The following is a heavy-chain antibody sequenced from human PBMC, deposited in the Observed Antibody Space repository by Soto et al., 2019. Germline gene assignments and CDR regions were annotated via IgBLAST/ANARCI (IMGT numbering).Heavy chain of an antibody. J-gene: IGHJ3*02. CDR1: GFTFSSYA. Sequence: VGSLRLSCAASGFTFSSYAMHWVRQAPGKGLEWVAVISYDGSNKYYADSVKGRFTISRDNSKNTLYLQMNSLRAEDTAVYYCARDPWGYYDSSGYYYGAFDIWGQGTMVTVSS. D-gene: IGHD3-22*01. CDR3: ARDPWGYYDSSGYYYGAFDI. CDR2: ISYDGSNK. V-gene: IGHV3-30-3*01.